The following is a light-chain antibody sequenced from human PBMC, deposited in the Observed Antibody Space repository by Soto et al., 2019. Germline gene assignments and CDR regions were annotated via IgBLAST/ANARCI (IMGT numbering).Light chain of an antibody. Sequence: DIQMTQSPSSLSASVGDRVTVTCRASQSIDTYLTWYQQRPGQAPKLLIYVASTLQSGVPSRFSGRGSGTHFTLNISSLQPEDFATYYCQQNQDIPPTFGQGTRVERK. J-gene: IGKJ1*01. CDR1: QSIDTY. V-gene: IGKV1-39*01. CDR2: VAS. CDR3: QQNQDIPPT.